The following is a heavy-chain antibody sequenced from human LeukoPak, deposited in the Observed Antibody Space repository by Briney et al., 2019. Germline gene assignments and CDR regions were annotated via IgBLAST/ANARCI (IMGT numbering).Heavy chain of an antibody. D-gene: IGHD6-13*01. CDR3: AKRLVGAGPYFDY. V-gene: IGHV3-23*01. CDR1: IFTFKRYH. J-gene: IGHJ4*02. Sequence: SGGPLTLPCTASIFTFKRYHMSWVRQATGKGLEWVTAISGSGSSTYYADAVKRRLTISRDNSKNTLFLQMNSLRAEDTAVYYCAKRLVGAGPYFDYWGQGTLVTVSS. CDR2: ISGSGSST.